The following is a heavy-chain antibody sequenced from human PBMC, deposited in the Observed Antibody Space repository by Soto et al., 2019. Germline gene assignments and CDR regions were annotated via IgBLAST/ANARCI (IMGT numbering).Heavy chain of an antibody. D-gene: IGHD5-18*01. J-gene: IGHJ4*02. Sequence: QLQLQESGPGLVKPSETLSLTCTVSGGSISSSSYYWGWIRQPPGKGLEWIGSIYYSGSTYYNPSLKSRVTISVDTSKNQFSLKLSSVTAADTAVYYCARHPVGGRTAMAFRFTPDFDYWGQGTLVTVSS. CDR2: IYYSGST. CDR3: ARHPVGGRTAMAFRFTPDFDY. CDR1: GGSISSSSYY. V-gene: IGHV4-39*01.